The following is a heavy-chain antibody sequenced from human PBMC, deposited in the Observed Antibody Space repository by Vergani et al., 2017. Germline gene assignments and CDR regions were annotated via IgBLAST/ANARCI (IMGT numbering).Heavy chain of an antibody. CDR2: IKQDGSEK. CDR3: AATLQNMVRGVIPSWFDP. V-gene: IGHV3-7*01. J-gene: IGHJ5*02. CDR1: GFTFSSYW. Sequence: VQLVESGGGLVQPGGSLRLSCAASGFTFSSYWMSWVRQAPGKGLEWVANIKQDGSEKYYVDSVKGRFTISRDNAKNSLYLQMNSLRAEDTAVYYCAATLQNMVRGVIPSWFDPWGQGTLVTVSS. D-gene: IGHD3-10*01.